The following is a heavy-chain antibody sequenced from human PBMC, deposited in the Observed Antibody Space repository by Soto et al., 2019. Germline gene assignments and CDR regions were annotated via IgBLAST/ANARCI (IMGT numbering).Heavy chain of an antibody. Sequence: QVQLVESGGGVVQPGRSLRLSCAASGFTFSNSGMHWVRQAPGKGLEWVAVISYDGSNKYYADSVKGRFTISRDNSKNTLYMQMNSLRAEDPAVYYCAKYRGTGGATIHYWGQGTLVTVSS. J-gene: IGHJ4*02. D-gene: IGHD5-12*01. CDR2: ISYDGSNK. CDR1: GFTFSNSG. CDR3: AKYRGTGGATIHY. V-gene: IGHV3-30*18.